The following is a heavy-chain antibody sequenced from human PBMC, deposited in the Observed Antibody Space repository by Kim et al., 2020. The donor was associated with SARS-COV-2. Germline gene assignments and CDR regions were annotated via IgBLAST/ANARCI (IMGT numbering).Heavy chain of an antibody. D-gene: IGHD6-13*01. CDR3: ASAEADRSSWYIWFDP. CDR2: INTNTGNP. Sequence: ASVKVSCKASGYTFTTYAMNWVRQAPGQGLEWMGWINTNTGNPTYAQGFTGRFVFSLDTSVSTAYLQISSLKAEDTAVYYCASAEADRSSWYIWFDPWGQGTLVTVSS. CDR1: GYTFTTYA. J-gene: IGHJ5*02. V-gene: IGHV7-4-1*02.